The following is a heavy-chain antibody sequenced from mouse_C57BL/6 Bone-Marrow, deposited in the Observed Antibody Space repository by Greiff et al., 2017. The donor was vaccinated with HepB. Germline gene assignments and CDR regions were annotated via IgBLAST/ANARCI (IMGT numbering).Heavy chain of an antibody. CDR3: ARATFYYYYPYYAMDY. D-gene: IGHD2-4*01. V-gene: IGHV5-17*01. CDR2: ISSGSSTI. J-gene: IGHJ4*01. Sequence: EVKLMESGGGLVKPGGSLKLSCAASGFTFSDYGMHWVRQAPEKGLEWVAYISSGSSTIYYADTVKGRVTISIDNAKNTRFLQMTSLRSEDTAMYYCARATFYYYYPYYAMDYWGQGNSVTVSS. CDR1: GFTFSDYG.